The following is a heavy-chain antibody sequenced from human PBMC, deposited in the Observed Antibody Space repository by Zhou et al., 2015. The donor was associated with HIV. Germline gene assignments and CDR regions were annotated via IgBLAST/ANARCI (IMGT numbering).Heavy chain of an antibody. CDR3: ARGYSTTTLEY. V-gene: IGHV3-48*02. Sequence: EVKLVESGGGLVKPGGPVRLSCGGSGFTFSTYSLNWVRQAPGKGLEWIAYISGSGTTTVYADSVRGRFTVFRDNVESSLYLQMSSLRDEDTAVYFCARGYSTTTLEYWGQGSLVTVS. CDR1: GFTFSTYS. J-gene: IGHJ4*02. D-gene: IGHD1-14*01. CDR2: ISGSGTTT.